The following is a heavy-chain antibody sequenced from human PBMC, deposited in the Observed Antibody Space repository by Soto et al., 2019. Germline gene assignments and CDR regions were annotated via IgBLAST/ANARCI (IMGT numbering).Heavy chain of an antibody. Sequence: SGTLSPTRTVSGGSLSSSSYYWGWIRPPPGKGLGGVGVIYYSGSTYYNPSLKSRVTISVDTSKNQFSLKLSSVSAADTAVYYCARDETYYDFWSGYMTPPYYYGMDVWGQGTTVTVSS. CDR2: IYYSGST. CDR3: ARDETYYDFWSGYMTPPYYYGMDV. J-gene: IGHJ6*02. D-gene: IGHD3-3*01. V-gene: IGHV4-39*07. CDR1: GGSLSSSSYY.